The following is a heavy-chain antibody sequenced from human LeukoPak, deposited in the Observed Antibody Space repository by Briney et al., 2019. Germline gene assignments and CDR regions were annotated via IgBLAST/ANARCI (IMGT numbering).Heavy chain of an antibody. D-gene: IGHD1-1*01. J-gene: IGHJ4*02. CDR1: GFTFSSYD. CDR2: IGTAGDT. V-gene: IGHV3-13*01. Sequence: GGSLRLSCAASGFTFSSYDMHWVRQATGKGLEWVSAIGTAGDTYYPGSVKGRFTISRENAKNSLYLQMNSLRAGDTAVYYCARVSMEGYFDYWGQGTLVTVSS. CDR3: ARVSMEGYFDY.